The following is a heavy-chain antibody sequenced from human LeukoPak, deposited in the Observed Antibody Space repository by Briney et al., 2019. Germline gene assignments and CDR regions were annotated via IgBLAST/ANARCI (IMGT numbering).Heavy chain of an antibody. Sequence: PGGSLRLSCAASGFTFSSYEMNWVRQAPGKGLEWVSSISSSSSYIYYADSVKGRFTISRDNAKNSLYLQMNSLRAEDTAVYYCARDYYDSSGYYLGWFDPWGQGTLVTVSS. CDR2: ISSSSSYI. D-gene: IGHD3-22*01. J-gene: IGHJ5*02. CDR3: ARDYYDSSGYYLGWFDP. CDR1: GFTFSSYE. V-gene: IGHV3-21*01.